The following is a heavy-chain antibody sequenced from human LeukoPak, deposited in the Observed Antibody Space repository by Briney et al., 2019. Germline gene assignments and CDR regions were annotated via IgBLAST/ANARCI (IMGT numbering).Heavy chain of an antibody. CDR3: ARQVYSSSWSYYFEY. J-gene: IGHJ4*02. Sequence: SETLSLTCAVSGGSISSYYWSWIRQPPGRGLEWLGSIHYSGSTSYNSSLKSRVTISIDTSKNQFSLKLSSVTPADTAVYYCARQVYSSSWSYYFEYWGQGILVTVSS. CDR1: GGSISSYY. CDR2: IHYSGST. D-gene: IGHD6-13*01. V-gene: IGHV4-59*01.